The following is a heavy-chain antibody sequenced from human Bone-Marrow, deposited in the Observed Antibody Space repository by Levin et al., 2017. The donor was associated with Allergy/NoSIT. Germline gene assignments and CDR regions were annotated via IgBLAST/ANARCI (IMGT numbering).Heavy chain of an antibody. V-gene: IGHV4-31*03. Sequence: NPSETLSLTCTVSGGSISSGGYYWSWIRQHPGTGLEWIGYIYYSGSTYYNPSLKSRVTISVDTSKNQFSLKLSSVTAADTAVYYCARMRVRGVIKNMDVWGKGTTVTVSS. CDR3: ARMRVRGVIKNMDV. CDR2: IYYSGST. J-gene: IGHJ6*03. CDR1: GGSISSGGYY. D-gene: IGHD3-10*01.